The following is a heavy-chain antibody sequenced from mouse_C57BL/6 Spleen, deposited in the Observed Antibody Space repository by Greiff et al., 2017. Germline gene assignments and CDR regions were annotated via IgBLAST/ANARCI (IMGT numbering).Heavy chain of an antibody. CDR1: GYTFTDYE. V-gene: IGHV1-15*01. Sequence: VKLMESGAELVRPGASVTLSCKASGYTFTDYEMHWVKQTPVHGLEWIGAIDPETGGTAYNQKFKGKAILTADKSSSTAYMELRSLTSEDSAVYYCTRSSYYYAMDYWGQGTSVTVSS. CDR2: IDPETGGT. CDR3: TRSSYYYAMDY. J-gene: IGHJ4*01.